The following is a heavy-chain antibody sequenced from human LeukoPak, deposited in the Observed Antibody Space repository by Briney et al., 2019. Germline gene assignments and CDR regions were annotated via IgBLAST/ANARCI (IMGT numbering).Heavy chain of an antibody. Sequence: SETLSLTCTVSGGSISSYYWSWIRQPPGKGLEWIGYIYYSGSTNYNPSLKSRVTISVDTSKNQFSLKLSSVTAADTAVYYCARVGYSSSWYVYAFDIWGQGTMVTVSS. J-gene: IGHJ3*02. D-gene: IGHD6-13*01. V-gene: IGHV4-59*01. CDR3: ARVGYSSSWYVYAFDI. CDR1: GGSISSYY. CDR2: IYYSGST.